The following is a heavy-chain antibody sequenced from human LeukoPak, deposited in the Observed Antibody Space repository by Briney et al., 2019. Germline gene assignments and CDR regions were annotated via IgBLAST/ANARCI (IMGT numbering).Heavy chain of an antibody. CDR2: INHSGST. V-gene: IGHV4-34*01. J-gene: IGHJ3*02. Sequence: SETLSLTCAVYGGSFSGYYWSWIRQPPGKGLEWIGEINHSGSTNYNPSLKSRVTISVDTSKNQFSLKLSSVTAADTAVYYCARAGYYDFWSGSAGAFDIWGQGTVVTVSS. CDR3: ARAGYYDFWSGSAGAFDI. D-gene: IGHD3-3*01. CDR1: GGSFSGYY.